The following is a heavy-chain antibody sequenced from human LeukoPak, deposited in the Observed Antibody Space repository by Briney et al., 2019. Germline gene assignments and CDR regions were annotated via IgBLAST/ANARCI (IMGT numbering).Heavy chain of an antibody. D-gene: IGHD6-19*01. CDR2: INAYNGNK. V-gene: IGHV1-18*04. CDR3: ARDSSGWYDVRLFDY. Sequence: ASVKVSCKASGYTFTSYGMSGVRQARGQELDGMGWINAYNGNKNYAQKLQGRVSLTTDTSPSTAYIDLWTLRSDDTAVYYCARDSSGWYDVRLFDYWGQGTLVTVSS. J-gene: IGHJ4*02. CDR1: GYTFTSYG.